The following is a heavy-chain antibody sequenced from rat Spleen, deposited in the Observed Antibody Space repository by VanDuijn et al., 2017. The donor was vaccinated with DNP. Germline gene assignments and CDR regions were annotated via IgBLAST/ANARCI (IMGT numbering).Heavy chain of an antibody. CDR3: SRHYNNNLHWFPY. Sequence: EVQLVESDGGLVQPGRSLKLSCAVSGFTFSDHNMAWVRQAPKKGLEWVATISYDGSETYYRDSVKGRFTISRDNAKSTLYLQMNSLRSEDTATYYCSRHYNNNLHWFPYWGQGTLVTVSS. CDR1: GFTFSDHN. CDR2: ISYDGSET. V-gene: IGHV5-7*01. J-gene: IGHJ3*01. D-gene: IGHD1-10*01.